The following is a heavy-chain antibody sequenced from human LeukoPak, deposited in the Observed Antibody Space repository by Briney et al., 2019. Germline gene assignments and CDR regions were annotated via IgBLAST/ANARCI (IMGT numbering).Heavy chain of an antibody. CDR3: ARVPIIREVIED. Sequence: SQTLSLTCTVSGVSISRGGDYWSWIRQHPGKGLEWIGYIYDSGSTYYNPSLKSRVTISADTSKNQFSLKLSSVTAADTAVFYCARVPIIREVIEDWGQGTLVSVSS. CDR2: IYDSGST. CDR1: GVSISRGGDY. V-gene: IGHV4-31*03. D-gene: IGHD3-10*01. J-gene: IGHJ4*02.